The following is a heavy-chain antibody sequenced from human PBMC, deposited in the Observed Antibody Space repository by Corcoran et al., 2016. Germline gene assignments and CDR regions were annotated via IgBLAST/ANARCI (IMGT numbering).Heavy chain of an antibody. D-gene: IGHD3-3*01. CDR2: INPSGDTT. CDR1: GYTFTSYY. Sequence: QVQLVQSGAEVKKPGASVKVSCKASGYTFTSYYIHWVRQAPGQGLEWMGVINPSGDTTNYAQKFQGRVTVTRDTSTSTVYMELNSLRSEDTAVYYCARDLTIFGVGYYYYGMDVWGQGTTVTVSS. J-gene: IGHJ6*01. CDR3: ARDLTIFGVGYYYYGMDV. V-gene: IGHV1-46*01.